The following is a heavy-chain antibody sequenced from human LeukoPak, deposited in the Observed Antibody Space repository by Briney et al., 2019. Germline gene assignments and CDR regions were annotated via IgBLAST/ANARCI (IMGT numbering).Heavy chain of an antibody. CDR1: GFTFSSYG. Sequence: TGRSLRLSCAASGFTFSSYGMHWVRQAPGKGLEWVAVISYDGSNKYYADSVKGRFAISRDNSKNTLYLQMNSLRAEDTAVYYCAKGRSSSWYWFDPWGQGTLVTVSS. D-gene: IGHD6-13*01. CDR2: ISYDGSNK. J-gene: IGHJ5*02. V-gene: IGHV3-30*18. CDR3: AKGRSSSWYWFDP.